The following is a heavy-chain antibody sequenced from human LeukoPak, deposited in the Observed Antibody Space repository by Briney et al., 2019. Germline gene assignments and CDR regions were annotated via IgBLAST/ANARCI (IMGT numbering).Heavy chain of an antibody. Sequence: SETLSLTCTVSGGSISSGSYYWSWLRQPAGKGLEWIGRIYTSGSTNYNPSLKSRVTISVDTSKNQFSLKLSSVSAADTAVYYCARARMGPQTTVEIDYWGQGTLVTVSS. J-gene: IGHJ4*02. CDR2: IYTSGST. CDR1: GGSISSGSYY. D-gene: IGHD4-23*01. V-gene: IGHV4-61*02. CDR3: ARARMGPQTTVEIDY.